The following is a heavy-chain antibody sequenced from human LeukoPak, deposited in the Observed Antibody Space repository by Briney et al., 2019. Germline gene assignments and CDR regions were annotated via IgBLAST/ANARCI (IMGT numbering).Heavy chain of an antibody. J-gene: IGHJ4*02. CDR3: ARDPGYCDSTSCYDNYFDY. CDR2: ISSSGGYI. V-gene: IGHV3-21*01. D-gene: IGHD2-2*01. CDR1: GFTFSSYS. Sequence: PGGSLRLSCAASGFTFSSYSMNWVRQAPGKGLEWVSSISSSGGYIYYADSVKGRFTISRDNAKNSLSLQMNSLTAEDTAVYYCARDPGYCDSTSCYDNYFDYWGQGTLVTVSS.